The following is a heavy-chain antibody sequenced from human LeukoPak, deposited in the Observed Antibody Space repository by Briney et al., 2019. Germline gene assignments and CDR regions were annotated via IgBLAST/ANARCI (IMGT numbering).Heavy chain of an antibody. V-gene: IGHV3-30*18. J-gene: IGHJ4*02. CDR1: GFTFSSYG. CDR2: ISYDGSNK. Sequence: GGSLRLSCAASGFTFSSYGMHWVRQAPGKGLECVAIISYDGSNKYYTESVKGRCTISRDNSKNTLYLQMNSLRAEDTAVYYCAKSGIEAAGSLVYFDYWGQGTLVTASS. CDR3: AKSGIEAAGSLVYFDY. D-gene: IGHD6-13*01.